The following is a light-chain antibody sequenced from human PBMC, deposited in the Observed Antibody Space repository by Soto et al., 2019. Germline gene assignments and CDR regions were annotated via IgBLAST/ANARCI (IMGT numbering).Light chain of an antibody. CDR1: QRISSY. CDR2: SAS. V-gene: IGKV1-39*01. J-gene: IGKJ3*01. Sequence: DIQMTQSPSSLSASVGDRVTITCRASQRISSYLNWYQQKPGKAPKVLISSASSLQSGVPSRFSGSGSGTDFTLTISSLHPEDFATYYCQQSYSTPFTFGPGTIVDIK. CDR3: QQSYSTPFT.